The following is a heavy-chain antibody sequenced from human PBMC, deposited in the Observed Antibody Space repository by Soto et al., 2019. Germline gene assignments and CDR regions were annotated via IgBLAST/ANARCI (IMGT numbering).Heavy chain of an antibody. CDR1: GFTLSGSA. V-gene: IGHV3-73*01. J-gene: IGHJ4*02. CDR3: TRDYVWGSHRPNYYFDY. CDR2: IRSKANSYAT. D-gene: IGHD3-16*02. Sequence: GGSLRLSCAASGFTLSGSAMHWVRQASGKGLEWVGRIRSKANSYATAYAAPVKGRFTISRDDSKNTASLQMNSLKTEDTAVYYCTRDYVWGSHRPNYYFDYWGQGTLVTVSS.